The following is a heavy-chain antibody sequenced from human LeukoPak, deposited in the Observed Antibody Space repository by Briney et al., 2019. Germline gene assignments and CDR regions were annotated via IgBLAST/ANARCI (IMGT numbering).Heavy chain of an antibody. Sequence: ASVKVSCKASGGTFSSYAISWLRQAPGQRLEWMGGIIPIFGTANYAQKFQGRVTITADESTSTAYMELSSLRSEDTAVYYCARDEREYYFDYWGQGTLVTVSS. CDR3: ARDEREYYFDY. CDR2: IIPIFGTA. J-gene: IGHJ4*02. D-gene: IGHD1-1*01. V-gene: IGHV1-69*13. CDR1: GGTFSSYA.